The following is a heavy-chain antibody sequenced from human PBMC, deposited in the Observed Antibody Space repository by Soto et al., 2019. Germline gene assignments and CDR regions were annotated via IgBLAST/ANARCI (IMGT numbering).Heavy chain of an antibody. CDR3: ARDTGTLVFDY. Sequence: SETLSLTCAVYGGSISSYYWSWIRQPPGKGLEWIGYIYYSGSTNYNPSLKSRVTISVDTSKNQFSLKLSSVTAADTAVYYCARDTGTLVFDYWGQGTLVTVSS. D-gene: IGHD1-1*01. CDR2: IYYSGST. J-gene: IGHJ4*02. CDR1: GGSISSYY. V-gene: IGHV4-59*01.